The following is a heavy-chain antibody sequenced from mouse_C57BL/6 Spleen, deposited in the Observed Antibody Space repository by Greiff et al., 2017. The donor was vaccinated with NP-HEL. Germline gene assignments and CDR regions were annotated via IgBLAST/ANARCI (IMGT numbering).Heavy chain of an antibody. CDR1: GYTFTSYW. J-gene: IGHJ3*01. Sequence: QVQLQQPGAELVKPGASVKMPCKASGYTFTSYWITWVKQRPGQGLEWIGEIYPGSGSTNYNEKFKSKATLTVDTSSSTAYMQLSSLTSEDSAVYYCARGTAQALFAYWGQGTLVTVSA. CDR3: ARGTAQALFAY. V-gene: IGHV1-55*01. D-gene: IGHD3-2*02. CDR2: IYPGSGST.